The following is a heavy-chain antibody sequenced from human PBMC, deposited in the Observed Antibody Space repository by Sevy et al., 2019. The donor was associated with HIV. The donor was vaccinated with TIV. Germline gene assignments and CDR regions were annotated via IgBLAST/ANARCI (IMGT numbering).Heavy chain of an antibody. CDR3: AREGCTKPHDY. J-gene: IGHJ4*02. CDR1: GFDFSIYS. D-gene: IGHD2-8*01. V-gene: IGHV3-23*01. Sequence: GGSLRLSCAASGFDFSIYSMSWVRQAPGKELEWVSTLSFGCGKINYADSVKGRFTISRDNSKGSVYLQMNNMRVEDTAVYYCAREGCTKPHDYWGQGTLVTVSS. CDR2: LSFGCGKI.